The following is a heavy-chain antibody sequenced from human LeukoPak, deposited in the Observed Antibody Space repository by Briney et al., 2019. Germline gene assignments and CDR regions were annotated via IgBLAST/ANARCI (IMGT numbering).Heavy chain of an antibody. Sequence: SQTLSLTCAISGDSVSINSAAWNWIRQSPSRGLEWLGRTYYRSKWYNDYAVSVKSRITINPDTSKNQFSLQLNSVTPEDTAVYYCAREYLSGSYDNLDDAFDIWGQGTMVTVSS. CDR2: TYYRSKWYN. D-gene: IGHD1-26*01. CDR1: GDSVSINSAA. CDR3: AREYLSGSYDNLDDAFDI. J-gene: IGHJ3*02. V-gene: IGHV6-1*01.